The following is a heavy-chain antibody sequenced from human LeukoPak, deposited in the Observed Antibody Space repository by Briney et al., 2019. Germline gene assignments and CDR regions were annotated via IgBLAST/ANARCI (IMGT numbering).Heavy chain of an antibody. CDR3: ARVRVVTYGYYFDY. CDR2: IYTSGST. V-gene: IGHV4-61*02. CDR1: GGSISTSSYY. Sequence: PSETLSLICTVSGGSISTSSYYWSWIRQPAGKGLEWIGRIYTSGSTNYNPSLKSRVTMSVDTSKNQFSLKLSSVTAADTAVYYCARVRVVTYGYYFDYWGQGTLVTVSS. D-gene: IGHD4-23*01. J-gene: IGHJ4*02.